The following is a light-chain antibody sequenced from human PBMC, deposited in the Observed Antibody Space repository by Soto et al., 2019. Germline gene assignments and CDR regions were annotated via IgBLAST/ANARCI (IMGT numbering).Light chain of an antibody. Sequence: ENVFTQSPGTLSLSQGERATISCRASQSVSSSYLAWYQQKPGQAPRLLIYGASSRATGIPDRFSGSGSGTDFTLTISRLEPEDFAVYYCQQYGSSPRTFGQGTKVDIK. V-gene: IGKV3-20*01. CDR2: GAS. J-gene: IGKJ1*01. CDR1: QSVSSSY. CDR3: QQYGSSPRT.